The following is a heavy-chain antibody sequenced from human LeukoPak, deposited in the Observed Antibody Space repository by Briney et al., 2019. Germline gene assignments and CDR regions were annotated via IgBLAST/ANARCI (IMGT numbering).Heavy chain of an antibody. CDR2: ISHSGNT. CDR3: AREGLRFNHPNHIGY. J-gene: IGHJ4*02. CDR1: GGSISSSNW. V-gene: IGHV4-4*02. Sequence: SETLSLTCAVSGGSISSSNWWSWVRQPPGKGLEWIGEISHSGNTNYNPSLKSRVTISLDKSKNQFPLKLTSVTAADTAVYYCAREGLRFNHPNHIGYWGQGTLVTVSS. D-gene: IGHD3-3*01.